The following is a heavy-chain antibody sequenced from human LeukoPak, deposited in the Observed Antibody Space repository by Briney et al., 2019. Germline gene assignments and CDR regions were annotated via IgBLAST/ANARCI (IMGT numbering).Heavy chain of an antibody. CDR3: TTKTALWVRGVNVDY. CDR1: GFTFSNAW. V-gene: IGHV3-15*01. D-gene: IGHD3-10*01. CDR2: IKSKTDGGTT. J-gene: IGHJ4*02. Sequence: PGGSLRLSCAASGFTFSNAWMSWVRQAPGKGLEWVGRIKSKTDGGTTDYAAPVKGRFTISRDDSKNTLYLQMNSLKTEDTAVYYCTTKTALWVRGVNVDYWGQGTLVTVSS.